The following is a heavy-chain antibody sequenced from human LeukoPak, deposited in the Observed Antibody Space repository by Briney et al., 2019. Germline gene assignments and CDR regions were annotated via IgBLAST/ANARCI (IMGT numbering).Heavy chain of an antibody. D-gene: IGHD3-22*01. J-gene: IGHJ4*02. Sequence: SETLSLTCAVYGGSFSGYYWNWIRQPPGKGLEWIGEINHSGSTNYNPSLKSRVTISVDTSKNQFSLKLSSVTAADTAVYYCARGLGSRFYYDSSGYYQYWGQGTLVTVSS. V-gene: IGHV4-34*01. CDR2: INHSGST. CDR3: ARGLGSRFYYDSSGYYQY. CDR1: GGSFSGYY.